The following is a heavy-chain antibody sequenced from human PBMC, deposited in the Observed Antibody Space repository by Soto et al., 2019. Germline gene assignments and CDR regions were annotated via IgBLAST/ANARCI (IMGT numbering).Heavy chain of an antibody. CDR3: AHTWGLPFDY. J-gene: IGHJ4*02. CDR1: GFSLRTTGVG. Sequence: QITLKESGPTLVKPTQTLTLTCTYSGFSLRTTGVGVGWIRQPPGKALEWLGIIYWNDDKRDSPSLKSRSTLTSDISQSQVVLPMTNMDPVDTATYYCAHTWGLPFDYWGQGTLVIVSS. D-gene: IGHD3-16*01. V-gene: IGHV2-5*01. CDR2: IYWNDDK.